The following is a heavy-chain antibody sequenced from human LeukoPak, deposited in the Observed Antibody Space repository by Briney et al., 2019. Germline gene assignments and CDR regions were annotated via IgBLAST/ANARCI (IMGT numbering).Heavy chain of an antibody. Sequence: GGSLRLSCAASGFTVSSNYMSWVRQAPGKGLEWVSVIYSGGSTYYADSVKGRFTISRDNSKNTLYLQMNSLRAEDTAVYYCARVRDVVVVAATDLDYWGQGTLVTVSS. CDR1: GFTVSSNY. V-gene: IGHV3-53*05. CDR2: IYSGGST. J-gene: IGHJ4*02. D-gene: IGHD2-15*01. CDR3: ARVRDVVVVAATDLDY.